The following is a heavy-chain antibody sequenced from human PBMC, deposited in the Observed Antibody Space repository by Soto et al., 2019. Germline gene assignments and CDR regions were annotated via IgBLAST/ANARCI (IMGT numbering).Heavy chain of an antibody. Sequence: QVQLQESGPGLVKPSETLSLTCTVSGGSIGDDYWSWIRQPPGKGLEWIAFIHYSGTTSYNPSLKSRVPTSAYTVMNQFSLKLSSVTAADTAVCSCARGGASSKWFDTWGQGTLVTVSS. CDR3: ARGGASSKWFDT. J-gene: IGHJ5*02. CDR1: GGSIGDDY. V-gene: IGHV4-59*01. CDR2: IHYSGTT.